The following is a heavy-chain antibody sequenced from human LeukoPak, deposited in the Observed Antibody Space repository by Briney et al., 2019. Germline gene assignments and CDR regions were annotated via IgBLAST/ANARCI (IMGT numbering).Heavy chain of an antibody. CDR3: ARVSGYDWESFYDY. Sequence: PLETLSLTCTVSGGSISSYYWSWIRQPPGKGLEWIGYIYYSGSTNYNPSLKSRVTISVDTSKNQFSLKLRSVTAADTAVYYCARVSGYDWESFYDYWGQGTLVTVSS. CDR1: GGSISSYY. D-gene: IGHD5-12*01. V-gene: IGHV4-59*01. CDR2: IYYSGST. J-gene: IGHJ4*02.